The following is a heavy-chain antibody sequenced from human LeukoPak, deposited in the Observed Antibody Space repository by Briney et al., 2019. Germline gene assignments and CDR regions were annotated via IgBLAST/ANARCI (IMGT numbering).Heavy chain of an antibody. Sequence: GGSLRLSCAASGFTFSSYWMSWVRQAPGKGLEWVANIRPDGSEIYYGDSVKGRFTISRDNAKNSLYLQMNSLRAEDTAVYYCARYCSGGSCWDYWGQGTLVTVSS. CDR3: ARYCSGGSCWDY. D-gene: IGHD2-15*01. V-gene: IGHV3-7*01. CDR1: GFTFSSYW. J-gene: IGHJ4*02. CDR2: IRPDGSEI.